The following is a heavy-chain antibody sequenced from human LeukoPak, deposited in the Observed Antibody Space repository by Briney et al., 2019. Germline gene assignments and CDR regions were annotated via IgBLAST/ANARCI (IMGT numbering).Heavy chain of an antibody. J-gene: IGHJ4*02. CDR1: GGTFSSYA. CDR2: FIPIFGTA. D-gene: IGHD4-17*01. V-gene: IGHV1-69*13. CDR3: AREEGMHGDYSFDY. Sequence: SVKVSCKASGGTFSSYAISWVRQAPGQGLEWMGGFIPIFGTANYAQKFQGRVTITADESTSTAYMELSSLRSEDTAVYYCAREEGMHGDYSFDYWGQGTLVTVSS.